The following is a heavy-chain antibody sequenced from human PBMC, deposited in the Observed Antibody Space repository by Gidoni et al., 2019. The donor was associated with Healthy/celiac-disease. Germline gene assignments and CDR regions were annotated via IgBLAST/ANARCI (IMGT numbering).Heavy chain of an antibody. J-gene: IGHJ5*02. CDR1: GYTFTSYA. CDR2: INADNGNT. Sequence: VQLVQSGAEVKKPGASVTVSCKASGYTFTSYAMHWVRQAPGQRLEWMGWINADNGNTKYSQKFQGRVTITRDTSASTAYMELSSLRSEDTAVYYCARLTGRTGTTSWFDPWGQGTLVTVSS. D-gene: IGHD1-7*01. CDR3: ARLTGRTGTTSWFDP. V-gene: IGHV1-3*01.